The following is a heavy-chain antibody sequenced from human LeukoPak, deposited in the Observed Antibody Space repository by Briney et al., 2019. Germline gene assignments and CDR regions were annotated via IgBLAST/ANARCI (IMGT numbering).Heavy chain of an antibody. V-gene: IGHV5-51*01. CDR3: ARVALSSSLDS. CDR1: GYRLTNNW. J-gene: IGHJ5*01. CDR2: IYPGYSAT. D-gene: IGHD6-13*01. Sequence: GESLKISCKVSGYRLTNNWIGWGRQVPGKGQEWRGIIYPGYSATHYSPSFQRQVTFSVDTSTSTVFLQWSRLKDPAAAVYFCARVALSSSLDSWGQGTLFTASP.